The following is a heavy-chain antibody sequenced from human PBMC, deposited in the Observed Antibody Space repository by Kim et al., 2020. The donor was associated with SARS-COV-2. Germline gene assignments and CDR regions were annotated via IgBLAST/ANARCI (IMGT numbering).Heavy chain of an antibody. CDR3: AKGPQYSGSYYVYGDYYYYGMDV. D-gene: IGHD1-26*01. V-gene: IGHV3-33*06. J-gene: IGHJ6*02. Sequence: GGSLRLSCAASGFTFSSYGMHWVRQAPGKGLEWVAVIWYDGSNKYYADSVKGRFTISRDNSKNTLYLQMNSLRAEDTAVYYCAKGPQYSGSYYVYGDYYYYGMDVWGQGTTVTVSS. CDR1: GFTFSSYG. CDR2: IWYDGSNK.